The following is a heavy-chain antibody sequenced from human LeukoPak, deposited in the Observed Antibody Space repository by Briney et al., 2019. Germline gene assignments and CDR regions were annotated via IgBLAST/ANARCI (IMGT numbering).Heavy chain of an antibody. CDR3: ARGRVIVSSWYGDKTYNWFDP. Sequence: ASVKVSCKASGYTFTTYAISWVRQAHGQGLEWMGWMNPNGGNTGYAQKFQGRVTMTRNTSISTAYMELSSLRSEDTAVYYCARGRVIVSSWYGDKTYNWFDPWGQGTLVTVSS. CDR2: MNPNGGNT. D-gene: IGHD6-13*01. CDR1: GYTFTTYA. J-gene: IGHJ5*02. V-gene: IGHV1-8*02.